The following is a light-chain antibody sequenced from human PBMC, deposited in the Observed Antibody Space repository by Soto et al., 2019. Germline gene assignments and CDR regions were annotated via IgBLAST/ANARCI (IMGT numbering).Light chain of an antibody. CDR3: MQLSHVPFT. J-gene: IGKJ2*01. V-gene: IGKV2-24*01. CDR1: QSLVYSDGNTY. Sequence: DVVLTQSPLSSPVTLGQPASISCRSSQSLVYSDGNTYLSWLHQRPGQPPRLLIYKVSNRLSGVPDRLSGSGTGTDFTLKISMVEAEDVGVYYCMQLSHVPFTFGQGTKLEMK. CDR2: KVS.